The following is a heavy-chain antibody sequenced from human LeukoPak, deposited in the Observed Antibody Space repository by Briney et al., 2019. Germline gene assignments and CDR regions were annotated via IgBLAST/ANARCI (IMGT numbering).Heavy chain of an antibody. V-gene: IGHV4-59*01. CDR1: GGSISTYF. Sequence: PSETLSLTCTVSGGSISTYFWNWIRQPPGKGLEWIGNIYYSGSTNYNPSLESRVTTSVDMSKNQFSLKLSSVTAADTAVYYCARERTRGKSRDGFDIWGQGTMVTVSS. CDR3: ARERTRGKSRDGFDI. J-gene: IGHJ3*02. CDR2: IYYSGST. D-gene: IGHD1-1*01.